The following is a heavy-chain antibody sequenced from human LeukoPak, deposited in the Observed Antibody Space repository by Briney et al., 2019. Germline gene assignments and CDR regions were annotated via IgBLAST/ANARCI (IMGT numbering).Heavy chain of an antibody. V-gene: IGHV3-7*04. CDR2: IKEDGSEK. CDR3: ARDHHPSYYLPDY. Sequence: GGSLRLSCAVSGFTFSSYWMTWVRQAPGKGPEWVASIKEDGSEKYYEDSVKGRFTISRDNAKNSLYLQMNSLRAEDTAVYYCARDHHPSYYLPDYWGQGTLVTVSS. CDR1: GFTFSSYW. J-gene: IGHJ4*02. D-gene: IGHD1-26*01.